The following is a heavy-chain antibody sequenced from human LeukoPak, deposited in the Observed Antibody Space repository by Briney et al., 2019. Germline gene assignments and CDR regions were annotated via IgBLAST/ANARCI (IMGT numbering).Heavy chain of an antibody. CDR3: TRDGVSSWYWVLDY. Sequence: ASVKVSCTASGYTFTSYGISWVRQAPGQGLEWMGWISAYNGNTNYAQKLQGRVTMTTDTSTSTAYMELRSLRSDDTAVHYCTRDGVSSWYWVLDYWGQGTLVTVSS. D-gene: IGHD6-13*01. V-gene: IGHV1-18*01. J-gene: IGHJ4*02. CDR1: GYTFTSYG. CDR2: ISAYNGNT.